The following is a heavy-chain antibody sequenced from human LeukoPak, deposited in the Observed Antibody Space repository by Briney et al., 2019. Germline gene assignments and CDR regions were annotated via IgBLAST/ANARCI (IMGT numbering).Heavy chain of an antibody. J-gene: IGHJ4*02. CDR1: GFNFSSYV. CDR3: AKDRGYGAGSYLVNN. D-gene: IGHD3-10*01. V-gene: IGHV3-30*18. Sequence: GRSLRLSCSASGFNFSSYVMHWVRQAPGKGLPWVAVISYDGSNNYFADFVKGRFTISSDHSKNTLYLQMNSLRSEDTAVYDCAKDRGYGAGSYLVNNWGQGTLVTVSS. CDR2: ISYDGSNN.